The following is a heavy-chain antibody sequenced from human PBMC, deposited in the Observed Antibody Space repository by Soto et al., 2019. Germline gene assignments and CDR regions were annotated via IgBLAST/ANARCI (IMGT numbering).Heavy chain of an antibody. D-gene: IGHD4-17*01. J-gene: IGHJ5*02. CDR2: INPNSGGT. V-gene: IGHV1-2*02. CDR3: AKGPSKDDYGAHRFDP. Sequence: ASVKVSCEASGYTFTGYYMHRVRQAPGQGLEWMGWINPNSGGTNYAQKFQGRVTMTRDTSISTAYMELSSLRAEDTAVYYCAKGPSKDDYGAHRFDPWGQGTLVTVSS. CDR1: GYTFTGYY.